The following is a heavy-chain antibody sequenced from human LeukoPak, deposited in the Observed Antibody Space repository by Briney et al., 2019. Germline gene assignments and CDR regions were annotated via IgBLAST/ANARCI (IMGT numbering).Heavy chain of an antibody. CDR3: ARVGHDTVVFDI. CDR1: GFTFSSYT. V-gene: IGHV3-21*01. J-gene: IGHJ3*02. D-gene: IGHD1-26*01. CDR2: ITSGGVNT. Sequence: GGSLRLSCAASGFTFSSYTMNWVRQAPGKGLEWVSSITSGGVNTYYATSVKGRFTISRDNAKNSLFLQMNSLRAEDTAVYYCARVGHDTVVFDIWGQGTMVTVSS.